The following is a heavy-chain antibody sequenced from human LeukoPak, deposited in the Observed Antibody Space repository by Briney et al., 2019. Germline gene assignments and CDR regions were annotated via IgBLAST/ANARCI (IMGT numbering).Heavy chain of an antibody. CDR1: GYTFIGYY. CDR2: INPSGGST. CDR3: AREIGYGGNSEAY. Sequence: ASVKVSCKASGYTFIGYYIHWVRQAPGQGLEWMGIINPSGGSTSYAQKFQGRVTMTRDMSTSTVYMELSSLRSEDTAVYYCAREIGYGGNSEAYWGQGTLVTVSS. V-gene: IGHV1-46*01. D-gene: IGHD4-23*01. J-gene: IGHJ4*02.